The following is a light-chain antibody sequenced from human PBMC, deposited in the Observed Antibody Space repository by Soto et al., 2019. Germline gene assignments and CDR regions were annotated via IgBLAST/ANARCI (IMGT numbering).Light chain of an antibody. J-gene: IGKJ1*01. Sequence: DIQMTQSPSTLSASIGDRVTITCRASQGISNYLTWYQQKPGKVPKLLIYAASTLQSGVPSRFSGSGSGTLFTLTISSLQSEDFAVYYCQQYNNWPRTFGQGTKVDIK. V-gene: IGKV1-27*01. CDR2: AAS. CDR1: QGISNY. CDR3: QQYNNWPRT.